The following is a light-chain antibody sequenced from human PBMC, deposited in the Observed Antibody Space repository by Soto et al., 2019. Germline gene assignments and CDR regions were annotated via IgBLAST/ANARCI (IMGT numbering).Light chain of an antibody. V-gene: IGKV3-20*01. J-gene: IGKJ1*01. CDR2: GAS. CDR3: QQYGSSPRT. Sequence: EIVLTQSPGTLSLSPGERATLSCRAGQSVSSSYLAWYQQKPGRAPRLLIYGASSRATGIPDRFSGSGSGTDFTLTISRLEPEDFAVYYCQQYGSSPRTFGQGTKV. CDR1: QSVSSSY.